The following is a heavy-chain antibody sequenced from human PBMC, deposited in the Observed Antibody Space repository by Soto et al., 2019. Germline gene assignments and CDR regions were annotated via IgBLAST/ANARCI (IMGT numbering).Heavy chain of an antibody. Sequence: SETLSLTCTVSGGSISSGSYYWSWMRPPPGKGLEWIGHIYYSGSTNYNPSLKSRVTISVDTSKNQFSLKLSSVTAADTAVYYCERNSGAGLLHFDHWGQGTLVTVSS. D-gene: IGHD1-26*01. CDR2: IYYSGST. CDR1: GGSISSGSYY. V-gene: IGHV4-61*01. CDR3: ERNSGAGLLHFDH. J-gene: IGHJ4*02.